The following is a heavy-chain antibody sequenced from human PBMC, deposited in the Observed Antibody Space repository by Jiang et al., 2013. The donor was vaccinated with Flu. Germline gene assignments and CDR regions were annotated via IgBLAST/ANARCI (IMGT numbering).Heavy chain of an antibody. CDR2: IYHSGST. CDR3: ARDPFGSGGN. Sequence: GPGLVKPSETLSLTCAVSGYSISSGYYWGWIRQPPGKGLEWIGSIYHSGSTYYNPSLKSRVTISVDTSKNQFSLKLSSVTAADTAVYYCARDPFGSGGNWGQGTLVTVSS. J-gene: IGHJ4*02. V-gene: IGHV4-38-2*02. D-gene: IGHD6-19*01. CDR1: GYSISSGYY.